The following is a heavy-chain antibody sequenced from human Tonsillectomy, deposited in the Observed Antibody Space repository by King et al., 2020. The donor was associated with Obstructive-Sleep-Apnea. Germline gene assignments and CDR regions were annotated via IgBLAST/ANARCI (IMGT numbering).Heavy chain of an antibody. J-gene: IGHJ4*02. V-gene: IGHV5-10-1*03. CDR1: GYSFTSYW. D-gene: IGHD5-12*01. CDR3: ARSPNLGSGYGEGYYFDS. CDR2: IDPSGSYT. Sequence: VQLVESGAEVKKPGESLKISCKGSGYSFTSYWINWVRQMPGKGLEWMGRIDPSGSYTNYSPSFQGHVAISADKSISTAYLQWSSLKASDTAMYYCARSPNLGSGYGEGYYFDSWGQGTLVTVSS.